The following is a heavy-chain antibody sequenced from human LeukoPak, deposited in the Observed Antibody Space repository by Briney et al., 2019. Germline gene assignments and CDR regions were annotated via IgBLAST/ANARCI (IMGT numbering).Heavy chain of an antibody. CDR3: ARDKSADY. J-gene: IGHJ4*02. Sequence: PSETLSLTCTVSGGSISGYFWSWIRQPPGKGLEWIGHIYYSGSTTYNPSLKSRVTISVDTSKNRFSLKLSSVTAADTAVYYCARDKSADYWGQGTLITVSS. CDR2: IYYSGST. V-gene: IGHV4-59*01. CDR1: GGSISGYF.